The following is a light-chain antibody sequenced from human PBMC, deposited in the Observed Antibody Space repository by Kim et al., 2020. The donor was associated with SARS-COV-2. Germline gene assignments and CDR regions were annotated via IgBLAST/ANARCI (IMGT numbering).Light chain of an antibody. Sequence: DIQMTQSPSSLSASVGDRVTITCRASQGISNYLAWYQQKPGKVPKLLIYAASTLQSGVPSRFSGSGSGKDFTLTISSLQPEDVATYYCQKYNSAPPTFGQGTKVDIK. CDR3: QKYNSAPPT. J-gene: IGKJ1*01. CDR1: QGISNY. V-gene: IGKV1-27*01. CDR2: AAS.